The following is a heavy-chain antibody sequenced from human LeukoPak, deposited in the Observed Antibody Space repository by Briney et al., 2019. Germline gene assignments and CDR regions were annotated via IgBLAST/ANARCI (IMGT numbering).Heavy chain of an antibody. CDR1: GFTFSSYG. V-gene: IGHV3-33*01. CDR3: VSPTADYPFLYYFDS. D-gene: IGHD5-12*01. Sequence: GALRLSCAASGFTFSSYGMHWVRQAPGKGLEWVAVIWYDGSNKYYADSVKGRFTISRDNSKNTLFLQMNNLRSEDTALYYCVSPTADYPFLYYFDSWGQGTLVTVSS. J-gene: IGHJ4*02. CDR2: IWYDGSNK.